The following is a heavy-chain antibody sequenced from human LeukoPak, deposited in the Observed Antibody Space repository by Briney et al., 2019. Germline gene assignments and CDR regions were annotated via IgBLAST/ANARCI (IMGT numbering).Heavy chain of an antibody. D-gene: IGHD3-9*01. Sequence: GRSLRLSCAASGFTFSSYSMHWVRQAPGKGLEWVAVIWYDGSNKYYADSVKGRFTISRDNSKNTLYLQMNSLRAGDTAVYYCARDAGNYDTLTGYYKNNWFDPWGQGTLVTVSS. J-gene: IGHJ5*02. CDR2: IWYDGSNK. CDR1: GFTFSSYS. V-gene: IGHV3-33*01. CDR3: ARDAGNYDTLTGYYKNNWFDP.